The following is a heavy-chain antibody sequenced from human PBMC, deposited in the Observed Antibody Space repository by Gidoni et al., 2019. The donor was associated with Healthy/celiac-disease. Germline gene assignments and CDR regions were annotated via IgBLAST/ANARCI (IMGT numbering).Heavy chain of an antibody. D-gene: IGHD6-19*01. CDR2: ISYDGSNK. CDR3: ARDLEAVAGPIKGYYFDY. J-gene: IGHJ4*02. CDR1: GFTFSSYA. Sequence: QVQLVESGGGVVQPGRSLRLPCAASGFTFSSYAMHWVRQAPGKGLEWVSVISYDGSNKYYADSVKGRFTISRDNSKNTLYLQMNSLRAEDTAVYYCARDLEAVAGPIKGYYFDYWGQGTLVTVSS. V-gene: IGHV3-30-3*01.